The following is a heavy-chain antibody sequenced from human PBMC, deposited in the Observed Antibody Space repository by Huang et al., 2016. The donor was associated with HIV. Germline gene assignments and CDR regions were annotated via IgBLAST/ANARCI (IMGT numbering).Heavy chain of an antibody. D-gene: IGHD1-1*01. Sequence: EVHLVESGGGLVQPGGSLRLSCATSGFTFSSYWMTWVRQAPGKGLEWMANIKLDGSEKDYVDSVKGRFTISRDNSKNSLYLQMNSLRVEDTAVYYCARDRTATTGSPYFDYWGQGTLLTVSS. CDR1: GFTFSSYW. V-gene: IGHV3-7*01. CDR3: ARDRTATTGSPYFDY. CDR2: IKLDGSEK. J-gene: IGHJ4*02.